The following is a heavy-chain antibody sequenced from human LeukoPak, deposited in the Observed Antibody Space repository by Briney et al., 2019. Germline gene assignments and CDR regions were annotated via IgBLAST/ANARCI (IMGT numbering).Heavy chain of an antibody. J-gene: IGHJ4*02. V-gene: IGHV4-30-4*07. D-gene: IGHD5-12*01. CDR2: LYYSASP. Sequence: SETLSLTCAVSGGSASSGRYCRSSIRQPPGKGLEWLGYLYYSASPYYHPPLKTRVTISAATPKNHFSLKLSSVTPADPPVFFWARGGHKLVDIVAGILDYWGQGTLVTVSS. CDR3: ARGGHKLVDIVAGILDY. CDR1: GGSASSGRYC.